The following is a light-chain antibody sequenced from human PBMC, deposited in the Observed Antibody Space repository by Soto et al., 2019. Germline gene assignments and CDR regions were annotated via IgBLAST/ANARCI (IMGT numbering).Light chain of an antibody. CDR2: GAS. CDR3: QEYNIWLQT. J-gene: IGKJ1*01. Sequence: IMMKKSPATLSVYPGERANLSCRASHSVSSNLAWYQQKPGQSPRLLIYGASTRATGIPARFSGSGSGTEFTLTISSLQSEDFAVYCCQEYNIWLQTLGQGTNVDI. CDR1: HSVSSN. V-gene: IGKV3-15*01.